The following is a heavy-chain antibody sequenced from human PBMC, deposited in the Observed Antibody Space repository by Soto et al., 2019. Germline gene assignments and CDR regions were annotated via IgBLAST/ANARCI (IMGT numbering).Heavy chain of an antibody. V-gene: IGHV3-23*01. CDR2: VSAGGGTT. J-gene: IGHJ4*02. CDR1: GFSFSNYA. Sequence: EVQLLESGGGLVQPGGSLRLSCAASGFSFSNYAMNSVRQAPGKGLEWVSSVSAGGGTTFYADSVKGRFTISRDNSKNKLHLQMNSLSAEDTAVYYCATRLPGAGCFDYWGQGTLVTVSS. D-gene: IGHD7-27*01. CDR3: ATRLPGAGCFDY.